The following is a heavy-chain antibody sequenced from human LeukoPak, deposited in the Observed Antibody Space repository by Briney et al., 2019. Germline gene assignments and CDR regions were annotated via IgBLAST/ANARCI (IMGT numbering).Heavy chain of an antibody. Sequence: GGSLRLSCAASGFTVSSNYMSWVRQAPGKGLEWVSVIYSGGSTYYADSVKGRFTISRDNSKNTLYLQMNSLRAEDTAVYYCARGYYYYDSSGQPFDYWAREPWSPSPQ. D-gene: IGHD3-22*01. CDR3: ARGYYYYDSSGQPFDY. CDR2: IYSGGST. V-gene: IGHV3-66*02. J-gene: IGHJ4*02. CDR1: GFTVSSNY.